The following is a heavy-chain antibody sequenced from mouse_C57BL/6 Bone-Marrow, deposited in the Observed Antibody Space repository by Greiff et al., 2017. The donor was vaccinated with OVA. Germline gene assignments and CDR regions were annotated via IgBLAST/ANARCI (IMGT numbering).Heavy chain of an antibody. V-gene: IGHV1-52*01. D-gene: IGHD1-1*01. CDR2: IDPSDSET. J-gene: IGHJ3*01. CDR1: GYTFTSYW. CDR3: ARREYYGSQFAY. Sequence: VQLQQPGAELVRPGSSVKLSCKASGYTFTSYWMHWVKQRPIQGLEWIGNIDPSDSETHYNQKFKDKATLTVDKSSSTAYMQLSSLTSEDSAVYYCARREYYGSQFAYWGQGTLVTVSA.